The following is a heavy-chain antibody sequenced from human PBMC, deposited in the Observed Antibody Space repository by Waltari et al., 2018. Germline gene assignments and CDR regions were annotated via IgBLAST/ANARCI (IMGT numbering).Heavy chain of an antibody. J-gene: IGHJ4*01. CDR1: GFAFSGFH. V-gene: IGHV3-11*06. D-gene: IGHD2-21*02. CDR2: IHTGGGYT. CDR3: ARDLTAIRAFDY. Sequence: QVQLVESGGGLVKPGGSLRLSCVASGFAFSGFHMNWVRQAPGKGLQWVSFIHTGGGYTNYADSVKGRFTSSRDDAKNSVYLQMNSLSADDTAVYFCARDLTAIRAFDYWGHGILVTVSS.